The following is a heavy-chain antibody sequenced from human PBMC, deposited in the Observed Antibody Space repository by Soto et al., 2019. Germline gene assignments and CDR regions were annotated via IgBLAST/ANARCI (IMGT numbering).Heavy chain of an antibody. V-gene: IGHV3-53*01. J-gene: IGHJ4*02. CDR1: GFTVINNY. Sequence: LRLSCEASGFTVINNYVSWVRQAPGKGLEWVAVIFPGGDTYYSGSVRGRFTVSRDSSKNTLSLQMDSLTVDDTAIYFCVRRSPWLVLYWGQGTRVTVSS. CDR3: VRRSPWLVLY. CDR2: IFPGGDT. D-gene: IGHD5-12*01.